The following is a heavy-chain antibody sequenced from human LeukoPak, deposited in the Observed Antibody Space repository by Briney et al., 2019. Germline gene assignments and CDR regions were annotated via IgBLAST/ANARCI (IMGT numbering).Heavy chain of an antibody. V-gene: IGHV3-48*03. CDR1: GFTFSSYE. CDR3: ARETLAYCGGDCYSGWFDP. D-gene: IGHD2-21*02. Sequence: GGSLRLSCAASGFTFSSYEMNWVRQAPGKGLEWVSYISSSGSTIYYADSVKGRFTISRDNAKNSLYLQMNSLRAEDTAVYYCARETLAYCGGDCYSGWFDPWGQGTLVTVSS. CDR2: ISSSGSTI. J-gene: IGHJ5*02.